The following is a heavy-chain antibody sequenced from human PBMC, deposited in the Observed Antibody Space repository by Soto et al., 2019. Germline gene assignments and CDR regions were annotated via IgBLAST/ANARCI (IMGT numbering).Heavy chain of an antibody. J-gene: IGHJ4*02. V-gene: IGHV1-69*02. CDR2: IIPILGIA. CDR1: GGTFSSYT. CDR3: AKGLPDYGGNSNY. Sequence: QVQLVQSGAEVKKPGSSVKVSCKASGGTFSSYTISWVRQAPGQGLEWMGRIIPILGIANYAQKFQGRVTITAEKSTSTADMELSSLRSEDTAVYYCAKGLPDYGGNSNYWGQGTLVTVSS. D-gene: IGHD4-17*01.